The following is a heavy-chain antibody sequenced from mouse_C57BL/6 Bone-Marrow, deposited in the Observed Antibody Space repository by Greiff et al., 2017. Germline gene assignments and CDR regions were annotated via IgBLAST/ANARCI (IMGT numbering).Heavy chain of an antibody. CDR3: ARRERPGYFDV. Sequence: QVTLKVCGPGILQSSQTLSLTCSFSGFSLSTSGMGVSWIRQPSGKGLEWLAHIYWDDDKRYNPSLKSRLTISKETSRNQVFLKITSVDTADTATYYCARRERPGYFDVWGTGTTVTVSS. J-gene: IGHJ1*03. V-gene: IGHV8-12*01. CDR1: GFSLSTSGMG. CDR2: IYWDDDK.